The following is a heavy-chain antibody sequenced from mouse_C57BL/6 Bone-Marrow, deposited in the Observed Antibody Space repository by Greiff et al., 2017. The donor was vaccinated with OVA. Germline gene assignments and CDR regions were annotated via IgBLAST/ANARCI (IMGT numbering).Heavy chain of an antibody. D-gene: IGHD6-1*01. CDR3: ARLTTDV. CDR2: IDPSDSYT. CDR1: GYTFTSYW. V-gene: IGHV1-69*01. Sequence: QVQLQQPGAELVMPGASVKLSCKASGYTFTSYWMHWVKQRPGQGLEWIGEIDPSDSYTNYNQKFKGKSTLTVDKSSSTAYMQLSSLTSEDSAVYYCARLTTDVWGTGTTVTVSS. J-gene: IGHJ1*03.